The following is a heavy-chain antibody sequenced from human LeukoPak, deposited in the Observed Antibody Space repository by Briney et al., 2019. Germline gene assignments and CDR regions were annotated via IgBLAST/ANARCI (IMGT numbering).Heavy chain of an antibody. V-gene: IGHV1-69*01. Sequence: ASVKVSCKASGGTFSSYAISWVRQAPGQGLEWMGGIIPIFGTANYAQKFQGRVTITADESTSTAYMELSSLRSEDTAVYYCARGPGVVVPAPFPAEEYYYYYYYMDVWGKGTTVTVSS. D-gene: IGHD2-2*01. CDR2: IIPIFGTA. CDR1: GGTFSSYA. J-gene: IGHJ6*03. CDR3: ARGPGVVVPAPFPAEEYYYYYYYMDV.